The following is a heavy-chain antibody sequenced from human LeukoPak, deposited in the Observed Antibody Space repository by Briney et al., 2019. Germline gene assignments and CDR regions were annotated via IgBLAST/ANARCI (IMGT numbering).Heavy chain of an antibody. V-gene: IGHV3-48*03. CDR2: ISTSGTSI. CDR1: GFTFSIYE. J-gene: IGHJ4*02. Sequence: GGSLRLSCAASGFTFSIYEINWVRQAPGKGLEWLSHISTSGTSIHYADSVKGRFTISRDNAKNSLYLQMNSLRAEDTALYYCARVLYGTFVDYWGQGTLVTVSS. CDR3: ARVLYGTFVDY. D-gene: IGHD4-17*01.